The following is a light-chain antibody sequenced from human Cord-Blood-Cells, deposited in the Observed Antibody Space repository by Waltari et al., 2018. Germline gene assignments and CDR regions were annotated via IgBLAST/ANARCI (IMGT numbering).Light chain of an antibody. CDR1: SSDVGGYNY. CDR2: DVS. J-gene: IGLJ2*01. CDR3: SSYTSSSTVV. Sequence: QSALTQPASVSGSPGQSITISCTGTSSDVGGYNYVSWYQQHPDKAPKLMIYDVSNRPSGVSKRFSGSKSGNTASLTISGIQAEDEADYYCSSYTSSSTVVFGGGTKLTVL. V-gene: IGLV2-14*01.